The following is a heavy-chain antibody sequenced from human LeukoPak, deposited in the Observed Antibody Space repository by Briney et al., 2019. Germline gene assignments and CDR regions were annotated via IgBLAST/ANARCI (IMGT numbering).Heavy chain of an antibody. Sequence: ASVKVSCKASGYTFIGYYMHWVRQAPGQGLEWMGWINPNSGGTNYAQKFQGRVTMTRDTSISTAYMELSRLRSDDTAVYYCARVIAAAAHFDYWGQGTLVTVSS. CDR2: INPNSGGT. D-gene: IGHD6-13*01. V-gene: IGHV1-2*02. CDR3: ARVIAAAAHFDY. CDR1: GYTFIGYY. J-gene: IGHJ4*02.